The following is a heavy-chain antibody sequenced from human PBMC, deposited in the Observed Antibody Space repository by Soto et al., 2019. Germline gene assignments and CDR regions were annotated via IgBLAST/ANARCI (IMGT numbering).Heavy chain of an antibody. Sequence: PSETLSLTCTVSGGTMSSYYWTWLRQYPGRGLEWIGYISYSGSTYYNPSLKSRVTISADTSKNQFSLSMNSMIAADTAVYYCARADPDTSVGYWGKGTLVTVSS. J-gene: IGHJ4*02. CDR2: ISYSGST. CDR1: GGTMSSYY. D-gene: IGHD2-15*01. V-gene: IGHV4-59*01. CDR3: ARADPDTSVGY.